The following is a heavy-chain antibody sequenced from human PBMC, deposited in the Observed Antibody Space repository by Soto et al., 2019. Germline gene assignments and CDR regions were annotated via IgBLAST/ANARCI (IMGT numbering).Heavy chain of an antibody. D-gene: IGHD6-19*01. CDR3: ARIRHSSGWLRYYYYMDV. J-gene: IGHJ6*03. V-gene: IGHV2-70*11. CDR2: IDWDDDK. CDR1: GFSLSTSGMC. Sequence: SGPTLVNPTQTLTLTCTFSGFSLSTSGMCVSWIRQPPGKALEWLARIDWDDDKYYSTSLKTRLTISKDTSKNQVVLTMTNMYPVDTATFYFARIRHSSGWLRYYYYMDVWGKGTTVTVSS.